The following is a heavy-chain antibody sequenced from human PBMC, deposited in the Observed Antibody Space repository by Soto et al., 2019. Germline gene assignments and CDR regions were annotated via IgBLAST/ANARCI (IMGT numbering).Heavy chain of an antibody. D-gene: IGHD5-18*01. J-gene: IGHJ4*02. CDR2: IYHSGST. CDR1: GGSISSGGYS. Sequence: PSETLSLTCAVSGGSISSGGYSWSWIRQPPGKGLEWIGYIYHSGSTYYNPSLKSRVTISVDRSKNQFSLKLSSVTAADTAVYYCARASRKYSYGLDYWGQGTLVTVSS. V-gene: IGHV4-30-2*01. CDR3: ARASRKYSYGLDY.